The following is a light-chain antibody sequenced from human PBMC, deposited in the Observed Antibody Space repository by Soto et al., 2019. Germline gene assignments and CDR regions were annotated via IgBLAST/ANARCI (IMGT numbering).Light chain of an antibody. J-gene: IGKJ4*01. CDR2: DAS. V-gene: IGKV1-33*01. Sequence: DIQMTQSPSSLSASVGDGITITCQESQGISNYLDWYQQMPGKAPKLLIYDASNWETGVPSRFSGSGSGTDFTLTISRLEPEDFAVYYCQQYGSSPLTFGGGTKVDIK. CDR1: QGISNY. CDR3: QQYGSSPLT.